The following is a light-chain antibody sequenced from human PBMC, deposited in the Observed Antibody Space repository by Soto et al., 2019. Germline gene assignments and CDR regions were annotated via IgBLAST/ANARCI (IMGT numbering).Light chain of an antibody. Sequence: QSALTQPASVSGSLGQSITISCTGTSSDIGDYDYVSWYQQHPVKAPKLMIYEVSNRPSGVSNRFSGSKSGNTASLTISGLQAEDEADYYCSSYTSSNTLVFGGGTKLTVL. CDR3: SSYTSSNTLV. CDR2: EVS. J-gene: IGLJ2*01. V-gene: IGLV2-14*01. CDR1: SSDIGDYDY.